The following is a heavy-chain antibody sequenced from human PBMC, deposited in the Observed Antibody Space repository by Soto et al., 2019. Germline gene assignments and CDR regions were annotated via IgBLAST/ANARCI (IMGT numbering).Heavy chain of an antibody. Sequence: GGSLRLSCAASGFTVNSYDMHWVRQVAGKTLEWVSGITTTGDTYYADSVKGRFTVSRENAENSLYLHMNSLRVGDTAVYYCAKDLVGSTPCWGQGTLVTVSS. J-gene: IGHJ4*02. CDR2: ITTTGDT. D-gene: IGHD2-15*01. CDR3: AKDLVGSTPC. CDR1: GFTVNSYD. V-gene: IGHV3-13*01.